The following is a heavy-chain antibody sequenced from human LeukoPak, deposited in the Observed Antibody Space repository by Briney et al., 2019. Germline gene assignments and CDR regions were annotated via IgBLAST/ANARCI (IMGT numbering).Heavy chain of an antibody. Sequence: GESLKISCKGSGYSFTTYWIGWVRQMPGKDLEWMGIIYPGDSDTRYSPSFQGQVTISADKSISTAFLQWSSLKASDTAMYYCARSPAVTGAHHFDFWGQGTLVTVSS. D-gene: IGHD6-19*01. V-gene: IGHV5-51*01. CDR2: IYPGDSDT. CDR1: GYSFTTYW. CDR3: ARSPAVTGAHHFDF. J-gene: IGHJ4*02.